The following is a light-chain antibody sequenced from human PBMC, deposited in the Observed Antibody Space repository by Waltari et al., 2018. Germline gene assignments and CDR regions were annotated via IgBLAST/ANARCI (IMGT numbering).Light chain of an antibody. V-gene: IGKV3-15*01. CDR1: QSIRSN. Sequence: EIVMTQSPATLSVFPGERATLSCRASQSIRSNLAWYQPKPGQAPRLLIYGASTRATGIPARFSGSGSGTEFTLTISSLQSEDFAVYFCQQYDNWLGTFGQGTKVEIK. CDR2: GAS. J-gene: IGKJ1*01. CDR3: QQYDNWLGT.